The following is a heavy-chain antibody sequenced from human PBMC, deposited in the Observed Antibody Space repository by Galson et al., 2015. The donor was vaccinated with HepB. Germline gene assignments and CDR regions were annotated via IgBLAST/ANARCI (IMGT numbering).Heavy chain of an antibody. Sequence: SLRLYGAASGFTFDVSGMSWVRQAPGKGLELVSGINWNGGSTGYADSVKGRFTISRDNAKSSLYLQMNSLRAEDTALYYCARDYYDSSGYHTWGQGTLVTVSS. CDR3: ARDYYDSSGYHT. D-gene: IGHD3-22*01. CDR1: GFTFDVSG. V-gene: IGHV3-20*04. CDR2: INWNGGST. J-gene: IGHJ4*02.